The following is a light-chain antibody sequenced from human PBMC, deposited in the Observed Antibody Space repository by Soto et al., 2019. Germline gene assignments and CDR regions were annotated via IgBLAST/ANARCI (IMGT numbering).Light chain of an antibody. CDR1: QDIDNY. J-gene: IGKJ3*01. Sequence: DIQMTQSPSSLSASVGDRVTITCRASQDIDNYLNWYQQKPGKAPKLLIYDASNLETGVPSRFSGSGSGTDFTFTISSLPPEDIGTYYCQQYDNLPFTFGPGTKVDIK. CDR3: QQYDNLPFT. V-gene: IGKV1-33*01. CDR2: DAS.